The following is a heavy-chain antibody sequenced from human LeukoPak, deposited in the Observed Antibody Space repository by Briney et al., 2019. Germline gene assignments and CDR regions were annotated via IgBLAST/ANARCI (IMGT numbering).Heavy chain of an antibody. CDR1: GYTFTSYG. Sequence: EASVKLSCKASGYTFTSYGISWVRQAPGQGLEWMGWISAYNGNTNYAQKLQGRVTMTTDTSTSTAYMELRSLRSDDTAVYYCARDPNGAVAGIFSYYMDVWGKGATVTVSS. V-gene: IGHV1-18*01. CDR3: ARDPNGAVAGIFSYYMDV. CDR2: ISAYNGNT. J-gene: IGHJ6*03. D-gene: IGHD6-19*01.